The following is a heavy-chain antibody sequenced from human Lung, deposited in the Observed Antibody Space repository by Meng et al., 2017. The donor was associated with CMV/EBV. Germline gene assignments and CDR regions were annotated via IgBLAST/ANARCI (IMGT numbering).Heavy chain of an antibody. Sequence: GGSLRLXCAASAFTVSSEYMSWVRRAPGKGLQWVSLIYSDGTTYYAESVKGRFTITRDVSKNTLYLQMNSLRAEDTAGYYCAASAPRGGTDCGALEYWCQGTQVTVSS. CDR1: AFTVSSEY. D-gene: IGHD1-7*01. CDR3: AASAPRGGTDCGALEY. CDR2: IYSDGTT. J-gene: IGHJ4*01. V-gene: IGHV3-53*01.